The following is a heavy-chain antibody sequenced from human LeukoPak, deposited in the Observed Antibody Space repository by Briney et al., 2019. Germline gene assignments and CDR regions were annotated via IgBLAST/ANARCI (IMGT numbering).Heavy chain of an antibody. V-gene: IGHV3-21*06. CDR3: ASSNSRTYGMDV. D-gene: IGHD2/OR15-2a*01. Sequence: TGGSLRLSCAASGFTFSNYNFYWVRQAPGKGLEWVSSISSTSSYIYYADSVKGRYTISRDNAKNSLYLQMNSLRAEDAAVYYCASSNSRTYGMDVWGQGTTVTVSS. CDR2: ISSTSSYI. CDR1: GFTFSNYN. J-gene: IGHJ6*02.